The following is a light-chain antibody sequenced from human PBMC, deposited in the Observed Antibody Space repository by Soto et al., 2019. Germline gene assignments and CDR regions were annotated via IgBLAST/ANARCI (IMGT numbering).Light chain of an antibody. CDR3: ATWDDSLNVV. CDR2: EVS. V-gene: IGLV2-8*01. Sequence: QSVLSQPPSASGSPGQSVTISCTGTSSDVGGYNYVSWYQQHPGKAPKLMIYEVSKRPSGVPDRFSGSKSGTSASLAISGLLSEDEADYYCATWDDSLNVVFGGGTQLTVL. J-gene: IGLJ2*01. CDR1: SSDVGGYNY.